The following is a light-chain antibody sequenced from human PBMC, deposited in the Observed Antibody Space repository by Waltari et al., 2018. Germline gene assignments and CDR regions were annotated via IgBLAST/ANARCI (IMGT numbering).Light chain of an antibody. CDR2: DAS. V-gene: IGKV1-33*01. CDR1: HDINKN. Sequence: DIQMTQAPASLSASVGDRVTITCQASHDINKNLNWFQQKPGEAPKVLIFDASNLRTGVPLRFSGSGSGTHSAFTISSLQPEDVATYYCQQYRSVPLTFGGGTKVEIK. CDR3: QQYRSVPLT. J-gene: IGKJ4*01.